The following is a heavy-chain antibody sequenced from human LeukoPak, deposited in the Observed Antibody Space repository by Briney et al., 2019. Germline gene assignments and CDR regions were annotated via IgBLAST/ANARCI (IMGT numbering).Heavy chain of an antibody. J-gene: IGHJ4*02. CDR2: IYYSGST. CDR3: ARGSRGYSYG. Sequence: SETLSLTCTVSGASVSSGSYYWSWLRQPPGKGLERIGQIYYSGSTNYNPSLKSRVTISVDTTKNQFSRKLSSVTAADTAVYYCARGSRGYSYGWGQGTLVTVSS. CDR1: GASVSSGSYY. V-gene: IGHV4-61*01. D-gene: IGHD5-18*01.